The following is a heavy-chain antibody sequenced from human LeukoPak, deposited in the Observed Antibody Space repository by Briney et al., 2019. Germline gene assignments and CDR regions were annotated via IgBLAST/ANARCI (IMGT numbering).Heavy chain of an antibody. CDR1: GFTFSSYA. D-gene: IGHD2/OR15-2a*01. CDR2: ISGSGGST. J-gene: IGHJ1*01. V-gene: IGHV3-23*01. Sequence: PWGSLRLSCAASGFTFSSYAMSWVRQAPGKGLEWVSAISGSGGSTYYADSVKGRFTISRDNAGNSLSLQMDSLRAEDTAVYYCTRELLSLHQGLDHWGQGTLVPVSS. CDR3: TRELLSLHQGLDH.